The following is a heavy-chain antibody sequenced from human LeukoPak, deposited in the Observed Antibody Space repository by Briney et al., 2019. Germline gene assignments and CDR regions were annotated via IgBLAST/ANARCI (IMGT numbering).Heavy chain of an antibody. CDR2: ISSSGSTI. Sequence: GGSLRLSXAASGFTFSDYYMSWIRQAPGKGLEWVSYISSSGSTIYYADSVKGRFTISRDNAKNSLYLQMNSLRAEDTAVYYCAREYYYGSGSYWLMYYFDYWGQGTLVTVSS. CDR3: AREYYYGSGSYWLMYYFDY. J-gene: IGHJ4*02. V-gene: IGHV3-11*04. CDR1: GFTFSDYY. D-gene: IGHD3-10*01.